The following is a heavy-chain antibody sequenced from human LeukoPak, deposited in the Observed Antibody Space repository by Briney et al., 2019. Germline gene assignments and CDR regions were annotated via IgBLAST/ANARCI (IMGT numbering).Heavy chain of an antibody. Sequence: LSETLSLTCTVSGGSISSSSYYWGWIRQPPGKGLEWIGNIYYSGSTYYNPSLKSRVTISVDTSKNQFSLKLSSVTAADTAVYYCARTSLRAYGFDIWGQGTMVTVSS. V-gene: IGHV4-39*01. CDR2: IYYSGST. D-gene: IGHD2-2*01. CDR1: GGSISSSSYY. CDR3: ARTSLRAYGFDI. J-gene: IGHJ3*02.